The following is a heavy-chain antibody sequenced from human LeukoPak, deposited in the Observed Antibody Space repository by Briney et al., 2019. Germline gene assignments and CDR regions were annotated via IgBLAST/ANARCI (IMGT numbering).Heavy chain of an antibody. V-gene: IGHV3-66*01. CDR3: GRGGYDMYD. CDR1: EFSFSPYS. J-gene: IGHJ6*02. CDR2: INRDGPT. Sequence: GGSLRLSCAASEFSFSPYSMSWVRQAPGKGLEWVSTINRDGPTFHADSVKGRFTISRDNSRNTLYLQMNSLRAEDTAVYYCGRGGYDMYDWGQGTTVSVSS. D-gene: IGHD2-2*01.